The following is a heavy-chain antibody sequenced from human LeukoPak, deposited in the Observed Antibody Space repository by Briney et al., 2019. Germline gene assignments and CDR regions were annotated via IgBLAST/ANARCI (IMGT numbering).Heavy chain of an antibody. CDR1: GFTFDNYA. D-gene: IGHD7-27*01. CDR2: ISNSGVST. J-gene: IGHJ3*02. V-gene: IGHV3-23*01. Sequence: GGSLRLSCEASGFTFDNYAMSWVRQAPGKGLEWVSAISNSGVSTHYADSVKGRFTISRDNAKNSLYLQMNSLRAEDTAVYYCARGELTGDAFDIWGQGTMVTVSS. CDR3: ARGELTGDAFDI.